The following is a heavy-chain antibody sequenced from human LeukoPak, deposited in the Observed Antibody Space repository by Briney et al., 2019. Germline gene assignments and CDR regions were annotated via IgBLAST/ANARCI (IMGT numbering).Heavy chain of an antibody. CDR2: IYTSGST. J-gene: IGHJ4*02. V-gene: IGHV4-4*07. CDR3: ARTNYSSSWYAESDDYFDC. CDR1: GGSISSYY. D-gene: IGHD6-13*01. Sequence: SETLSLTCTVSGGSISSYYWSWIRQPAGKGLEWIGRIYTSGSTNYNPSLKSRVTMSVDTSKNQFSLKLSSVTAADTAVYYCARTNYSSSWYAESDDYFDCWGQGTLVTVSS.